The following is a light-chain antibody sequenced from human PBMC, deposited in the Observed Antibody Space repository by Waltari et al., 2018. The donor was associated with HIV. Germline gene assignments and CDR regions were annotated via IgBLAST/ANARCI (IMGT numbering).Light chain of an antibody. CDR3: QQYGGSSFT. V-gene: IGKV3-20*01. CDR2: GAS. Sequence: IVLSQSPGTLSLYPGERATLSCTASQSVSNNYLAWYQQKPGQAPRLLIDGASSRATGIPDRFSGSGSGTDFTLTISRLEPEDFAVYYCQQYGGSSFTFGPGTKVDIK. J-gene: IGKJ3*01. CDR1: QSVSNNY.